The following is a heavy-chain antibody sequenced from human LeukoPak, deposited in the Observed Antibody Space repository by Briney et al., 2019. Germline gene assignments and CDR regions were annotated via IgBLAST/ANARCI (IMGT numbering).Heavy chain of an antibody. CDR1: GGFFSGYY. CDR2: INHSGST. Sequence: SETLSLTCAVYGGFFSGYYWSWIRQPPGKGLEWIGEINHSGSTNYNPSLKSRVTISVDTSKNQFSLKLSSVTAADTAVYYCARGGRIEMATMVSFDYWGQGTLVTVSS. CDR3: ARGGRIEMATMVSFDY. D-gene: IGHD5-24*01. J-gene: IGHJ4*02. V-gene: IGHV4-34*01.